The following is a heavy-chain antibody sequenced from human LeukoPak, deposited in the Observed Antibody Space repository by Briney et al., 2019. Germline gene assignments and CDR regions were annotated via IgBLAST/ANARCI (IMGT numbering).Heavy chain of an antibody. J-gene: IGHJ6*03. Sequence: PGGSLRLSCAASGFTFGNYGMSWVRQAPGKGLEWVSAISGSGGSTYYADSVKGRFTISRDNSKNTLYLQMNSLRAEDTAVYYSWLRLGDYYYYYMDVWGKGTTVTVSS. CDR3: WLRLGDYYYYYMDV. CDR2: ISGSGGST. CDR1: GFTFGNYG. D-gene: IGHD5-12*01. V-gene: IGHV3-23*01.